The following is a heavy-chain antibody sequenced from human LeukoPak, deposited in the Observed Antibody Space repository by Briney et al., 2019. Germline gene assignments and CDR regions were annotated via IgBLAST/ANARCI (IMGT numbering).Heavy chain of an antibody. Sequence: SETLSLTCTVSGGSISNKYWSWIRQPPGKGLEWIGYIYTSGSTNYNPSLKSRVTMSLDTSKNQFSLKLSSVTAADTAVYYCAREYQYTGYGYYYYMDVWGKGTTVTISS. V-gene: IGHV4-4*08. J-gene: IGHJ6*03. CDR1: GGSISNKY. CDR2: IYTSGST. CDR3: AREYQYTGYGYYYYMDV. D-gene: IGHD5-12*01.